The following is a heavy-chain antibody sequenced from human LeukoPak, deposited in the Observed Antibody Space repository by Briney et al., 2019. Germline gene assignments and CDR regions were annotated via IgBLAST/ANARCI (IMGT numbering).Heavy chain of an antibody. CDR1: GGFISNSFYN. CDR2: ITHSGTT. CDR3: ARPRYSSGWFWFDP. Sequence: SETLFLTCTVSGGFISNSFYNWAWLRHLPGKGLEWIGSITHSGTTYYIPSLKSRVTMYVDTSKNQFSLKVNSVTAADTAVYYCARPRYSSGWFWFDPWGRGTLVTVSS. V-gene: IGHV4-39*01. J-gene: IGHJ5*02. D-gene: IGHD6-19*01.